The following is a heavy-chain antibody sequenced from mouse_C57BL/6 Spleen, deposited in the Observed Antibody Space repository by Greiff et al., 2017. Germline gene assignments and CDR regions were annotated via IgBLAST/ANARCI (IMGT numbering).Heavy chain of an antibody. V-gene: IGHV5-16*01. CDR3: ARGGLYPFDY. D-gene: IGHD2-12*01. CDR2: INYDGSST. J-gene: IGHJ2*01. Sequence: EVQLVESEGGLVQPGSSMKLSCTASGFTFSDYYMAWVRQVPEKGLEWVANINYDGSSTYYLDSLKSRFIISRDNAKNILYLQMSSLKSEDTATYYCARGGLYPFDYWGQGTTLTVSS. CDR1: GFTFSDYY.